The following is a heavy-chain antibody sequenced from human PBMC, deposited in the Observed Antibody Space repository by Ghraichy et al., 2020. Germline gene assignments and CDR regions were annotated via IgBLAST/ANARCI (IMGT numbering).Heavy chain of an antibody. D-gene: IGHD3-22*01. V-gene: IGHV3-23*01. CDR3: AKDRDYYDSSGYYFNAFDI. CDR2: IRGSGSST. J-gene: IGHJ3*02. CDR1: AFTFSSYA. Sequence: GGSLRLSCAASAFTFSSYAMTWVRQAPGKGLEWVSTIRGSGSSTYYIDSVKGRFTISRDNSKNTLYLQMNSLRAEDTAVYYCAKDRDYYDSSGYYFNAFDIWGPGTLVTVSS.